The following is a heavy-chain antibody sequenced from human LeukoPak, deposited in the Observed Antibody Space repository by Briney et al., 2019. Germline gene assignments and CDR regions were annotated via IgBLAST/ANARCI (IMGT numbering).Heavy chain of an antibody. CDR3: ARGASRYSVDY. CDR2: MNPNNGNT. V-gene: IGHV1-8*01. Sequence: ASVKVSCKASGFTFTSYDINWVRQASGQGLEWMGWMNPNNGNTGYAQKFQGRVTMTGDTSISTAYMELRGLRSEDTAVYYCARGASRYSVDYWGQGTLVTVSS. J-gene: IGHJ4*02. CDR1: GFTFTSYD. D-gene: IGHD1-1*01.